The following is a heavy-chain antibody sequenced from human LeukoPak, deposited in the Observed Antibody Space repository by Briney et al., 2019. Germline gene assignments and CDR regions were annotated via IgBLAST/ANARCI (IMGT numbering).Heavy chain of an antibody. V-gene: IGHV3-48*03. Sequence: GGSLRLSCAASGFTFSSYEMNWVRQAPGKGLEWVSYISSSGSTIYYADSVKGRFTISRDNSGNTLYLQMNSLRAEDTAVYFCAKGGLGATKFRPLDYWGQGTLATVSS. J-gene: IGHJ4*02. CDR1: GFTFSSYE. CDR2: ISSSGSTI. D-gene: IGHD1-26*01. CDR3: AKGGLGATKFRPLDY.